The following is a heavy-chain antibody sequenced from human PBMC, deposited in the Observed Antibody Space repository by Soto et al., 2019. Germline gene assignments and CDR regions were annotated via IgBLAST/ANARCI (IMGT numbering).Heavy chain of an antibody. CDR3: ARSSGGVFGIIIEGSNWLAP. CDR2: SNAGNGNT. Sequence: ASVKVSCKASGYTFTSYAMHWVRQAPGQRLEWIGWSNAGNGNTKYSQEFQGRVTITRDTSASTAYMELSSLRSEDTAVYYCARSSGGVFGIIIEGSNWLAPWGKGSLVTVSS. V-gene: IGHV1-3*02. CDR1: GYTFTSYA. J-gene: IGHJ5*02. D-gene: IGHD3-16*02.